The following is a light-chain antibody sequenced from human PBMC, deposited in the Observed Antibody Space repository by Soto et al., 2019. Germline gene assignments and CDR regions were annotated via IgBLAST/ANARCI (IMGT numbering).Light chain of an antibody. CDR2: STN. Sequence: QAVVTQEPSFSVSPGGTVTLTCGLNSGSVSSGNYPSWYQQTPGQPPRTLIYSTNTRSSGVPARFSGSILGNRAALTITGAQAEDESDYYCVLYMGSGLWVFGGGTKLTVL. CDR3: VLYMGSGLWV. V-gene: IGLV8-61*01. J-gene: IGLJ3*02. CDR1: SGSVSSGNY.